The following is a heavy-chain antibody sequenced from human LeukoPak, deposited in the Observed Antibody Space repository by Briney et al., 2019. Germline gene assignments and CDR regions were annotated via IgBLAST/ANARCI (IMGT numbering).Heavy chain of an antibody. CDR1: GFTFSSYS. CDR3: AREDHVGVNFDY. CDR2: ISSSRSYI. D-gene: IGHD3-10*01. V-gene: IGHV3-21*01. J-gene: IGHJ4*02. Sequence: PGGSLRLSCAASGFTFSSYSMNWVRQAPGKGLEWVSSISSSRSYIYYADSVKGRFTISRDNAKNSLYLQMNSLRVEDTAVYYCAREDHVGVNFDYWGQGTLVTVSS.